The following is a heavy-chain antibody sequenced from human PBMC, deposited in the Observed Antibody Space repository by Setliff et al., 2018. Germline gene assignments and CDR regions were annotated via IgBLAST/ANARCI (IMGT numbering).Heavy chain of an antibody. J-gene: IGHJ5*02. D-gene: IGHD3-22*01. V-gene: IGHV1-2*02. CDR3: ARGRIHGSSDYIGNWFDP. CDR2: INVNSGDT. Sequence: GASVKVSCKASGYTFTGYYIHWVRQAPGEGLEWMGCINVNSGDTNYAQKFQGRVIVTRDTSSSTAYMELRSLRPDDTAVYFCARGRIHGSSDYIGNWFDPWG. CDR1: GYTFTGYY.